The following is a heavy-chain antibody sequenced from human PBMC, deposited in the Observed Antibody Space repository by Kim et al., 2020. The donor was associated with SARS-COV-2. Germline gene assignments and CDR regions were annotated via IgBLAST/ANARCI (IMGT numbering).Heavy chain of an antibody. CDR2: IWYDGSNK. V-gene: IGHV3-33*06. D-gene: IGHD3-22*01. Sequence: GGSLRLSCAASGFTFSSYGMHWVRQAPGKGLEWVAVIWYDGSNKYYADSVKGRFTISRDNSKNTLYLQMNSLRAEDTAVYYCAKDWGIVVVNYYFDYWGQGTLVTVSS. CDR1: GFTFSSYG. CDR3: AKDWGIVVVNYYFDY. J-gene: IGHJ4*02.